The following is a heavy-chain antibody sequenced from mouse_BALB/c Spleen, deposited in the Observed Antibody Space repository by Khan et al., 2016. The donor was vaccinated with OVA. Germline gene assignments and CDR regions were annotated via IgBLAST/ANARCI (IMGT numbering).Heavy chain of an antibody. D-gene: IGHD2-13*01. J-gene: IGHJ3*01. V-gene: IGHV5-4*02. CDR2: ISDGGSYT. CDR1: GFTFSDYY. CDR3: IRGYYGDPLAY. Sequence: EVELVESGGGLVKPGGSLTLSCAASGFTFSDYYMYWVRQTPEKRLEWVATISDGGSYTYYPDSVKGRFTISRDDAENNLYLQMSSLKSEDTAMYCCIRGYYGDPLAYWGQGTLVTVSA.